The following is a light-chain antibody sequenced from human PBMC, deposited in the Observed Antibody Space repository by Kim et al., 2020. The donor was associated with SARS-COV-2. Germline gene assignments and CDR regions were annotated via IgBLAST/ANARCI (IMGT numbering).Light chain of an antibody. Sequence: SVKHTCTLSRGHSSYAIARHQQQPEKGPRYLMKLNSDGSHSKGDGIPDRFSGSSSGAERYLTISSLQSEDEADYYCQTWGTGIRVVFGGGTQLTVL. J-gene: IGLJ2*01. CDR1: RGHSSYA. CDR2: LNSDGSH. V-gene: IGLV4-69*01. CDR3: QTWGTGIRVV.